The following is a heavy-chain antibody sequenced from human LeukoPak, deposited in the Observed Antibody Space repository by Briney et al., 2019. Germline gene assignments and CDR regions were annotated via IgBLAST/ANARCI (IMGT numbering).Heavy chain of an antibody. CDR1: GGSISSNNW. Sequence: SGTLSLTCAVSGGSISSNNWWGWVRQPPGKGLEWIGEIYHSGSPNHNPSLKSRVTISVDKSRNHFSLNLSSVTAADTAVYYCARVNINNWHSCDYWGQGTLVTVSS. CDR2: IYHSGSP. V-gene: IGHV4-4*02. CDR3: ARVNINNWHSCDY. J-gene: IGHJ4*02. D-gene: IGHD1-1*01.